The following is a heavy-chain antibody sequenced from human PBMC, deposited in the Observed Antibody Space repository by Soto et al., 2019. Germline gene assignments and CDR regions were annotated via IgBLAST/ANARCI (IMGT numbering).Heavy chain of an antibody. D-gene: IGHD3-3*01. V-gene: IGHV1-69*13. J-gene: IGHJ6*02. CDR2: IIPIFGTA. CDR3: ASSTGVVIPYYYYGMDV. CDR1: GGTFSSYA. Sequence: SVKVSCKASGGTFSSYAISWVRQAPGQGLEWMGGIIPIFGTANYAQKFQGRVTITADESTSTAYMELSSLRSEDTAVYYCASSTGVVIPYYYYGMDVWGQGTTVTVSS.